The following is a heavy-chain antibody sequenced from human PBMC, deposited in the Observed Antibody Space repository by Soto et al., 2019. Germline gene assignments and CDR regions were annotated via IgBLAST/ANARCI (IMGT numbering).Heavy chain of an antibody. D-gene: IGHD2-21*02. CDR2: IIPIFGTA. Sequence: QVQLVQSGAEVKKPGSSVKVSCKASGGTFSSYAISWVRQAPGQGLEWMGGIIPIFGTASYAQKFQGRVTIAADESTSTAYMELSSLRYEDTAVYYCARSKKPDCGGDCYAWGESFAYWGQGTLVTVSS. CDR1: GGTFSSYA. J-gene: IGHJ4*02. V-gene: IGHV1-69*01. CDR3: ARSKKPDCGGDCYAWGESFAY.